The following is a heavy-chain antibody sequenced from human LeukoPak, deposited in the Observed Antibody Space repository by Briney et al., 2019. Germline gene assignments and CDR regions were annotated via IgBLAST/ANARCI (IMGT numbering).Heavy chain of an antibody. CDR2: INHSGST. CDR1: GGSFSGNY. CDR3: ARGGRYSGYAGY. V-gene: IGHV4-34*01. D-gene: IGHD5-12*01. J-gene: IGHJ4*02. Sequence: KPSETLSLTCAVYGGSFSGNYWSWIRQSPGKGLEWIGEINHSGSTNYNPSLKSRVTISVDTSKNQFSLKLSSVTAAVTAVYFCARGGRYSGYAGYWGQGTLVTVSS.